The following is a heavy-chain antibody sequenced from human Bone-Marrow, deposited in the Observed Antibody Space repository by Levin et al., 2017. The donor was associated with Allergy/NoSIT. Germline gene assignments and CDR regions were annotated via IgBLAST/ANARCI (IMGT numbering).Heavy chain of an antibody. J-gene: IGHJ3*02. Sequence: ASVKVSCKASGYTFTSYGISWVRQAPGQGLEWMGWISAYNGNTNYAQKLQGRVTMTTDTSTSTAYMELRSLRSDDTAVYYCARVNSYYYDSSGYSPQGHDAFDIWGQGTMVTVSS. V-gene: IGHV1-18*01. CDR3: ARVNSYYYDSSGYSPQGHDAFDI. CDR1: GYTFTSYG. D-gene: IGHD3-22*01. CDR2: ISAYNGNT.